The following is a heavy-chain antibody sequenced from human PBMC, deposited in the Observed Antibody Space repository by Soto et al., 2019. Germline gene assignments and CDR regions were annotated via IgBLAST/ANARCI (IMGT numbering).Heavy chain of an antibody. CDR2: IIPIFGTA. Sequence: SVEVSFKACGGTLGLYSICSVQQAPGQGLEWMGGIIPIFGTANYAKKFKGRVTITADESTSTAYMELSRLISEDTAVYYCARAPVVVVAYIYYDTGLAVWGQGTTV. CDR1: GGTLGLYS. D-gene: IGHD2-15*01. CDR3: ARAPVVVVAYIYYDTGLAV. J-gene: IGHJ6*01. V-gene: IGHV1-69*13.